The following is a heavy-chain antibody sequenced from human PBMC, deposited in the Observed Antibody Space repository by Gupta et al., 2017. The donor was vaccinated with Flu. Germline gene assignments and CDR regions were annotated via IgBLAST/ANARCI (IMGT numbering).Heavy chain of an antibody. D-gene: IGHD3-22*01. J-gene: IGHJ4*02. CDR2: IDRDGNSI. CDR3: TTNPNGSSGCIDY. Sequence: EVQMVASGGGLVQPGGSLSLSCAPSGFTFSNYWIHWVRQDPGKGLVGGSRIDRDGNSITYADAGKGRFTISRDNAKKTGYLQMRNVGGVETAMYYCTTNPNGSSGCIDYGGQGTMVTVFS. V-gene: IGHV3-74*03. CDR1: GFTFSNYW.